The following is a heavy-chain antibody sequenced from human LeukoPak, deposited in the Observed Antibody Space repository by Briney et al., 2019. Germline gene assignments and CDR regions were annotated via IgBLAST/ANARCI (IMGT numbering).Heavy chain of an antibody. CDR3: AKEKGYSYGYWYFDY. D-gene: IGHD5-18*01. Sequence: GGSLRLSCAASGFTFSSYWMSWVRQAPGKGLEWVANIKQDGSEKYYVDSVKGRFTISRDNSKNTLYLQMNSLRAEDTAVYYCAKEKGYSYGYWYFDYWGQGTLVTVSS. CDR2: IKQDGSEK. J-gene: IGHJ4*02. CDR1: GFTFSSYW. V-gene: IGHV3-7*01.